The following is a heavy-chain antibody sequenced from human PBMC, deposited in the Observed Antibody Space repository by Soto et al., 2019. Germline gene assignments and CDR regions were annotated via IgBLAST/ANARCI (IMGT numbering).Heavy chain of an antibody. J-gene: IGHJ4*02. CDR3: TSALGELLSIDY. Sequence: SLRLSCTASGFTFGDYAMSWVRQAPGKGLEWVGFIRSKAYGGTTEYAASVKGRFTISRDDSKSIAYLQMNSLKTEDTAVYYCTSALGELLSIDYWGQGTLVTVSS. CDR2: IRSKAYGGTT. CDR1: GFTFGDYA. V-gene: IGHV3-49*04. D-gene: IGHD1-26*01.